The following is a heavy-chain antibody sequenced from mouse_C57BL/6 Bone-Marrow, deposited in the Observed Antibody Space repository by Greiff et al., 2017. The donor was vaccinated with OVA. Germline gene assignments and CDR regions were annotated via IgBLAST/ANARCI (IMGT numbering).Heavy chain of an antibody. CDR3: ARGNYDYDYAMDY. V-gene: IGHV1-63*01. Sequence: VQLQQSGAELVRPGTSVKMSCKASGYTFTNYWIGWAKQRPGHGLEWVGDIYPGGGYTNYNEKFKGRATLTADKSSSTAYMQFSSLTSEDSAIYYRARGNYDYDYAMDYWGQGTSVTVSS. D-gene: IGHD2-4*01. J-gene: IGHJ4*01. CDR2: IYPGGGYT. CDR1: GYTFTNYW.